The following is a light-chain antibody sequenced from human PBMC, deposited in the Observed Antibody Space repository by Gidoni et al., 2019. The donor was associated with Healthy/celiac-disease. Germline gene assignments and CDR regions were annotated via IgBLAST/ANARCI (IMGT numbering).Light chain of an antibody. V-gene: IGKV1-8*01. J-gene: IGKJ1*01. CDR1: QGISSY. Sequence: AIRITQSPSSLSASTGDRVTITCRASQGISSYLALYQQKPGKAPKLLIYAASTLQSGVPSRFSGSGSGTDFTLTIRCLQSEDFATYYCQQYYSYPRTFGQGTKVEIK. CDR3: QQYYSYPRT. CDR2: AAS.